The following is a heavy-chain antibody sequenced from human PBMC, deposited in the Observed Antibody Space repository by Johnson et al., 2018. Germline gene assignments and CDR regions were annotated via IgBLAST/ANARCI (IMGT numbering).Heavy chain of an antibody. CDR2: IRGKAYGGTT. J-gene: IGHJ3*02. Sequence: EVQLVESGGGLVQPGRSLRLSCSASGLTFGDYGFNWVRQAPGKGLEWVGFIRGKAYGGTTRYAASVRGRFTISRDDSKSIPYLQMNSRKTEETAMYYLSRGTSPPGVEVVHDALDIWGQGTRVTVSS. D-gene: IGHD2-15*01. V-gene: IGHV3-49*04. CDR1: GLTFGDYG. CDR3: SRGTSPPGVEVVHDALDI.